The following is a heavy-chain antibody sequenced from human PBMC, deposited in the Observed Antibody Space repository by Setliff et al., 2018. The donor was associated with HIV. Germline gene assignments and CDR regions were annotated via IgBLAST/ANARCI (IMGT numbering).Heavy chain of an antibody. Sequence: PGGSLRLSCVASGLTFTNYWMHWARQAPGKGLMWLSRIDNDGSSTIYADSVKDRFTISRDNTKNTLFLQMNSLRAEDTGVYYCHSGYDTEEQSYFDYWGQGALVTVSS. D-gene: IGHD5-12*01. J-gene: IGHJ4*02. CDR1: GLTFTNYW. CDR3: HSGYDTEEQSYFDY. CDR2: IDNDGSST. V-gene: IGHV3-74*01.